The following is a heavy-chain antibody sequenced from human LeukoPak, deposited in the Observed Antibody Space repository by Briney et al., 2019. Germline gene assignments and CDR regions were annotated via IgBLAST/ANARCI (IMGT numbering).Heavy chain of an antibody. CDR1: GFTFSSYG. V-gene: IGHV3-30*02. Sequence: PGGSLRLSCAASGFTFSSYGMHWVRQAPGKGLEWVAFIRYDGSNKYYADSVKGRFTISRDNSKNTLYLQMNSLRAEDTAVYYCAKLQSDGLRTYYGMDVWGQGTTVTVSS. J-gene: IGHJ6*02. D-gene: IGHD4-17*01. CDR3: AKLQSDGLRTYYGMDV. CDR2: IRYDGSNK.